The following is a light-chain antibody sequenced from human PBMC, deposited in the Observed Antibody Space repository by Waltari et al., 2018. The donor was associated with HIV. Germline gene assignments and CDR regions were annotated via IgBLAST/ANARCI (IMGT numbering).Light chain of an antibody. CDR3: QQYDNSPLFT. V-gene: IGKV3-20*01. CDR2: GAS. J-gene: IGKJ3*01. CDR1: QNINSRY. Sequence: ELVLTQSPGTLSLTPGERATLSCRASQNINSRYLAWYQHKPGQAPRRLIYGASSRAPGIPDRFSGSGSGTDFTLTISRLEPEDFALYYCQQYDNSPLFTFGPGTKVDI.